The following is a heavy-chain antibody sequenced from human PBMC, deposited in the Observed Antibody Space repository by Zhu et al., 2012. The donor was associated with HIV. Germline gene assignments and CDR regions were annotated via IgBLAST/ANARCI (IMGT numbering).Heavy chain of an antibody. D-gene: IGHD3-10*01. Sequence: QVQLQESGPGLVKPSETLSLTCTVSGGSISSYYWSWIRQPAGKGLEWIGRIYTSGSTNYNPSLKSRVTMSVDTSKNQFSLKLSSVTAADTAVYYCARDVYYYGSGSTPSNFDYWGQGTLVTVSS. V-gene: IGHV4-4*07. CDR1: GGSISSYY. CDR3: ARDVYYYGSGSTPSNFDY. CDR2: IYTSGST. J-gene: IGHJ4*02.